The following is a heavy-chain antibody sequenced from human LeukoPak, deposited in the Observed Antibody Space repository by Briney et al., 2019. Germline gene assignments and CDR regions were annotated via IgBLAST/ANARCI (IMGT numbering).Heavy chain of an antibody. V-gene: IGHV1-69*04. CDR1: GGTFSSYA. J-gene: IGHJ4*02. Sequence: ASVKVSCKASGGTFSSYAISWVRQAPGQGLEWMGRIIPILGTANYAQKFQGRVTITADKSTSTAYMELSSLRSEDTAVYYCATYGSGSYPYFDYWGQGTLVTVSS. CDR2: IIPILGTA. CDR3: ATYGSGSYPYFDY. D-gene: IGHD3-10*01.